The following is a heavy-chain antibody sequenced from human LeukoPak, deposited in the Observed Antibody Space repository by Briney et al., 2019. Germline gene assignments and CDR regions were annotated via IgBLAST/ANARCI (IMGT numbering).Heavy chain of an antibody. CDR1: GGSFSGYY. Sequence: SETLSLTCAVYGGSFSGYYWSWIRQPPGKGLEWIGEINHSGSTNYNPSLKSRVTISVDTSKNQFSLKLSSVTAADTAVYYCARGPDYYGSGSYYKRKGYFDYWGQGTLDTVSS. CDR3: ARGPDYYGSGSYYKRKGYFDY. J-gene: IGHJ4*02. V-gene: IGHV4-34*01. CDR2: INHSGST. D-gene: IGHD3-10*01.